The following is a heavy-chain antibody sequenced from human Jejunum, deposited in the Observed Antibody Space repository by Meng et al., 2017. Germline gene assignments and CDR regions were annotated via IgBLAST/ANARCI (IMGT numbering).Heavy chain of an antibody. J-gene: IGHJ4*02. V-gene: IGHV4-4*02. CDR2: IDPSEST. Sequence: QVQLQESGPGLVKPSGTLSLTCAASGASFSRNNWWSWVRQPPGKGLEWIGKIDPSESTHYNPSLKGRVTISADRSKNQFSLRLTSVTAADTAIYYCARAYCTDVSCHDFFDSWGQGTLVTVSS. D-gene: IGHD2-8*01. CDR1: GASFSRNNW. CDR3: ARAYCTDVSCHDFFDS.